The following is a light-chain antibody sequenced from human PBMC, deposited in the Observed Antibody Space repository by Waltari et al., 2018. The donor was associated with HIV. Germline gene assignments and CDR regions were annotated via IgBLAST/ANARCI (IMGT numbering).Light chain of an antibody. CDR1: QGIRND. CDR3: LQHYDYPRS. J-gene: IGKJ2*01. Sequence: DIQMTQSPSSLSASVGDRVIITCRASQGIRNDLGWYQQTPGTPPRRLIYSASTLQTGDSSRFSGSGSGTEFTLTISSLQPEDSATYYCLQHYDYPRSFGQGTKLGI. CDR2: SAS. V-gene: IGKV1-17*01.